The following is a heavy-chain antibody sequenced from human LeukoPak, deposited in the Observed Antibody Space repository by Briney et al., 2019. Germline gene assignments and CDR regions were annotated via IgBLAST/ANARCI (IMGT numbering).Heavy chain of an antibody. D-gene: IGHD3-10*01. CDR2: IYYSGST. CDR3: ARASYYGSGSYPLDY. V-gene: IGHV4-59*01. CDR1: GGSISSYY. Sequence: SETLSLTCTVSGGSISSYYWSWIRQPPGKALEYIAYIYYSGSTNYNPSLKSRVTISVDTSNNQFSLKLSAVTAAETAVYYCARASYYGSGSYPLDYWGQGTLVTVSS. J-gene: IGHJ4*02.